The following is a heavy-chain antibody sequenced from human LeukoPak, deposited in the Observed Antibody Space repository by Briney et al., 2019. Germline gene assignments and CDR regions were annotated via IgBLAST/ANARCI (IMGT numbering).Heavy chain of an antibody. Sequence: ASVKVSCKASGNTFRGNHIHWVRQAPGQGLEWMGWINPSSGGTNYAQRFQGRVTMTRDTSMSTDYMELRRLTSDDTAVYYCAISTKWLFSFWWFDPWGQGTLVTVSS. V-gene: IGHV1-2*02. J-gene: IGHJ5*02. CDR3: AISTKWLFSFWWFDP. D-gene: IGHD3-22*01. CDR2: INPSSGGT. CDR1: GNTFRGNH.